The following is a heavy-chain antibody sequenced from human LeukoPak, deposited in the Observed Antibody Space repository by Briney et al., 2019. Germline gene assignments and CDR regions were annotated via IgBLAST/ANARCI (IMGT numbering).Heavy chain of an antibody. D-gene: IGHD2-2*01. CDR1: GYTLTELS. V-gene: IGHV1-24*01. CDR2: FDPEDGET. J-gene: IGHJ6*02. CDR3: ATLQLPTLKDSNGKDV. Sequence: ASVKVAWKVSGYTLTELSMHWVRQAPGKGLEWMGGFDPEDGETIYAQKFQGRVTMTEDTSTDTAYMELSSLRSQDTAVYYCATLQLPTLKDSNGKDVWGQGTTVTVSS.